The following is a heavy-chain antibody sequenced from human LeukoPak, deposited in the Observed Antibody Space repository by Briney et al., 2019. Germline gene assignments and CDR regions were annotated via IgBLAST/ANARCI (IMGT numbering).Heavy chain of an antibody. Sequence: AGGSLRLSCAASGFTFSSYAMHWVRQAPGKGLEWVAVISYDGSNKYYADSVKGRFTISRDNSKNTLYLQMNSLRAEDTAVYYCARDPVPYAPTTVVTPPDYWGQGTLVTVSS. J-gene: IGHJ4*02. D-gene: IGHD4-23*01. CDR2: ISYDGSNK. V-gene: IGHV3-30*04. CDR3: ARDPVPYAPTTVVTPPDY. CDR1: GFTFSSYA.